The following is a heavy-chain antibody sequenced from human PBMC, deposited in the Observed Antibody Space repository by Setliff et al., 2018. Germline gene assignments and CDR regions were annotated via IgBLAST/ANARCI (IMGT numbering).Heavy chain of an antibody. V-gene: IGHV3-15*07. D-gene: IGHD2-2*01. CDR2: IKSIDEGGTT. CDR1: GFTFSIYS. J-gene: IGHJ4*02. CDR3: ALAYCRSTTCHPLYY. Sequence: PGGSLRLSCAASGFTFSIYSMNWVRQAPGKGLEWVGRIKSIDEGGTTDYPAPVKDRFTISRDDSKNTVYLQMNSLKADDTAVYYCALAYCRSTTCHPLYYWGQGTLVTVSS.